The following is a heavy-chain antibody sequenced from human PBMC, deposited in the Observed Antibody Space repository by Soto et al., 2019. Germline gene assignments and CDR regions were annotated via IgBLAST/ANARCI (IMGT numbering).Heavy chain of an antibody. CDR3: ARDRGAVVGCLYYYYMDV. Sequence: GGSLRLSCAASGFTFSSYGMHWVRQAPGKGLEWVAVIWYDGSNKYYADSVKGRFTISRDNSKNTLYLQMNSLRAEDTAVYYCARDRGAVVGCLYYYYMDVWGKGTTVTVSS. D-gene: IGHD3-10*01. V-gene: IGHV3-33*01. CDR1: GFTFSSYG. CDR2: IWYDGSNK. J-gene: IGHJ6*03.